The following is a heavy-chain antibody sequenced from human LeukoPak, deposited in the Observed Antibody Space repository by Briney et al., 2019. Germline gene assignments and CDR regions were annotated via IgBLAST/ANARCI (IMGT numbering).Heavy chain of an antibody. D-gene: IGHD3-22*01. Sequence: GGSLRLSCAASGFTFSDYYMSWIRQAPGKGLEWVSYISSSSSYTNYADSVKGRFTISRDNAKNSLYLQMNSLRAEDTAVYYCARGGYYDSSGRNFDYWGQGTQVTVSS. J-gene: IGHJ4*02. CDR3: ARGGYYDSSGRNFDY. V-gene: IGHV3-11*05. CDR1: GFTFSDYY. CDR2: ISSSSSYT.